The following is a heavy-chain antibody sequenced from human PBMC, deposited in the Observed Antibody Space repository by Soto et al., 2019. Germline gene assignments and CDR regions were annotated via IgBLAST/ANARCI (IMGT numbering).Heavy chain of an antibody. Sequence: QGQLVQSGAEVKKPVSSVKVSCKSSGDTFSSSTLSWVRQGPGQGLEWMGRIHTIVGIANYAQKFQGRITINADKSTDTVDMERSSPDSEATAVFYCARDGYIDSWTLDSGGQGTLVIVSS. CDR2: IHTIVGIA. D-gene: IGHD6-13*01. CDR3: ARDGYIDSWTLDS. V-gene: IGHV1-69*08. J-gene: IGHJ4*02. CDR1: GDTFSSST.